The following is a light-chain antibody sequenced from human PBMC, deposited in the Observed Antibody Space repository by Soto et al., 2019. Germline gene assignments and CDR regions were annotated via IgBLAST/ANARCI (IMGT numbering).Light chain of an antibody. V-gene: IGLV1-40*01. Sequence: QSVLTQPPSVSGAPGQRVTISCTGSSSNIGAGYDVHWYQQLPGTAPKLLIYGNNNRPSGVPDRFSGSKSGTSASLAITGLQAEDEADYYCQSYDRSLSGHFGTGTKLTVL. CDR1: SSNIGAGYD. CDR3: QSYDRSLSGH. CDR2: GNN. J-gene: IGLJ1*01.